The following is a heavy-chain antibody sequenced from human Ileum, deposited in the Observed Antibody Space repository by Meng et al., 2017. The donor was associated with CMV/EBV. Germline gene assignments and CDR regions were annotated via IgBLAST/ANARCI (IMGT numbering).Heavy chain of an antibody. J-gene: IGHJ4*02. D-gene: IGHD3-3*02. CDR1: GFTVSSNY. CDR3: ARDVLSD. CDR2: IYSGGST. V-gene: IGHV3-53*01. Sequence: GASLKISCAASGFTVSSNYMSWVRQAPGKGLEWVSVIYSGGSTYYADSVKGRFTISRDNSKNSLWLQMDSLRVEDTAVYYCARDVLSDWGQGTLVTVSS.